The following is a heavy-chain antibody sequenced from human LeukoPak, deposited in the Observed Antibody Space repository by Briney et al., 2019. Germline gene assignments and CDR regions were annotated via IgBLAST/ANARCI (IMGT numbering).Heavy chain of an antibody. V-gene: IGHV4-38-2*02. Sequence: SETLSLTCTVSGYSISSGYYWGWIRQPPGKGLEWIGSIYHSGNAYYNPSLKSRVTISVDTSKNQFSLKLSSVTAADTAVYYCARGGRQYGSGSSFDYWGQGTLVTVSS. CDR3: ARGGRQYGSGSSFDY. D-gene: IGHD3-10*01. CDR2: IYHSGNA. CDR1: GYSISSGYY. J-gene: IGHJ4*02.